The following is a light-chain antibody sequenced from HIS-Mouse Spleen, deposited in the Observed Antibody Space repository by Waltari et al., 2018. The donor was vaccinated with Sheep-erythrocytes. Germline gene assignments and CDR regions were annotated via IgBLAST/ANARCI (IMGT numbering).Light chain of an antibody. CDR2: DVS. Sequence: QSALTQPRSVSGSPGQSVTISCTGTSSDVGGYNYVSWYQQHPGKAPKLMIYDVSTRPSGVPARFSGSKSGNTASLTISGLQDEDEADYCCSSYAGSNNWVFGGGTKLTVL. V-gene: IGLV2-11*01. J-gene: IGLJ3*02. CDR3: SSYAGSNNWV. CDR1: SSDVGGYNY.